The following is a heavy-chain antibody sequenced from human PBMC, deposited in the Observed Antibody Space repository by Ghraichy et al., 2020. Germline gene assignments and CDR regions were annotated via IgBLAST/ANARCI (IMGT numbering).Heavy chain of an antibody. Sequence: SETLSLTCTVSDSSISGAYYWGWIRQPPGRGLEWIGSIHHSGRTYYNPPLKSRLNMSVDTSKNQFSLKLSSVTAADTAVYYCARDRGDSSGDNLDWCFDLWGRGTLVTVSS. J-gene: IGHJ2*01. CDR1: DSSISGAYY. D-gene: IGHD3-22*01. V-gene: IGHV4-38-2*02. CDR2: IHHSGRT. CDR3: ARDRGDSSGDNLDWCFDL.